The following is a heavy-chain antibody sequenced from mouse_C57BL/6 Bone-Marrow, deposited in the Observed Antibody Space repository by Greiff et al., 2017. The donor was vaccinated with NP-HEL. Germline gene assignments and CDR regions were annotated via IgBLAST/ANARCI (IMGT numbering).Heavy chain of an antibody. CDR1: GYTFTSYW. CDR2: IDPSDGYT. CDR3: ARGRHYALDY. D-gene: IGHD1-2*01. V-gene: IGHV1-69*01. J-gene: IGHJ2*01. Sequence: QVQLKQPGAELVMPGASVKLSCKASGYTFTSYWMHWVKQRPGQGLEWIGEIDPSDGYTKYNPKFKGKSTLTVDKSSSTAYMQLSTLTSEDSAVYYGARGRHYALDYWGQGTTLTVSS.